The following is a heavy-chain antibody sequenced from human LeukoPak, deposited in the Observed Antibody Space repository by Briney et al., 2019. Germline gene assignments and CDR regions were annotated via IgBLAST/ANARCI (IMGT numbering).Heavy chain of an antibody. CDR1: GFTFSSYS. J-gene: IGHJ3*02. CDR2: ISSSSSYI. D-gene: IGHD3-10*01. V-gene: IGHV3-21*01. CDR3: ARIPRGGPDAFDI. Sequence: GGSLRLSCAASGFTFSSYSMNWVRQAPGKGLEWVSSISSSSSYIYYADSVKGRFTISRDNAKNSLYLQMNSLRAEDTAVYYCARIPRGGPDAFDIWGQGTMVTVSS.